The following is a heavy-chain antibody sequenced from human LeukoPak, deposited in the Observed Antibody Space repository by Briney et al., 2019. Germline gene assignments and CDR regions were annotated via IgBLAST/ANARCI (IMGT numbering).Heavy chain of an antibody. CDR2: INPSGGST. J-gene: IGHJ4*02. V-gene: IGHV1-46*01. CDR3: ARDDVVVVGIDY. Sequence: ASVKVSCKASGYTFTSYYMHWVRQAPGQGLEWMGIINPSGGSTSYAQKFQGRVTMIRDTSTSTVYMELSSLKSEDTAVYYCARDDVVVVGIDYWGQGTLVTVSS. D-gene: IGHD2-15*01. CDR1: GYTFTSYY.